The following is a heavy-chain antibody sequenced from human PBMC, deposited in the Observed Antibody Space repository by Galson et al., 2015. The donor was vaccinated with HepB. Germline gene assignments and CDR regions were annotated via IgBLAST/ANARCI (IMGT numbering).Heavy chain of an antibody. Sequence: ALVKPTQTLTLTCTFSGFSLSTSGLCVSWIRQPPGKALEWLARIDWDDDKYYSTSLKTRLTISKDTSKNQVVLTMTNMDPVDTATYYCARTSMEYSSRYYFDYWGQGTLVTASS. CDR3: ARTSMEYSSRYYFDY. D-gene: IGHD6-13*01. J-gene: IGHJ4*02. CDR1: GFSLSTSGLC. V-gene: IGHV2-70*11. CDR2: IDWDDDK.